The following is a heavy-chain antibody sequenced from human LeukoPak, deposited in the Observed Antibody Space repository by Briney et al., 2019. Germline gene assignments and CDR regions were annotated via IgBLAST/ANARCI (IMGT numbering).Heavy chain of an antibody. D-gene: IGHD2-2*01. V-gene: IGHV4-31*03. Sequence: SETLSLTCTVSGGSISSGGYYWSWIRQHPGKGLEWIGYIYYSGSTYYNPSLKSRVTISVDTSKNQFSLKLSSVTAADTAVYYCARHAALRYGMDVWGQGTTVTVSS. CDR3: ARHAALRYGMDV. CDR2: IYYSGST. CDR1: GGSISSGGYY. J-gene: IGHJ6*02.